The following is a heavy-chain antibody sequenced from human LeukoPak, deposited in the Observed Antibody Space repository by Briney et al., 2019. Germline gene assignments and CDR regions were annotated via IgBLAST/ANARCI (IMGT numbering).Heavy chain of an antibody. V-gene: IGHV3-30*04. CDR2: ISYDGSNK. Sequence: GGSLRLSCAASGFTFSSYAMHWVRQAPGKGLEWVAVISYDGSNKYYADSVKGRFTISRDNSKNTLYLQMNSLRAEDTAVYYCARWDIVATAYYFDYWGQGALVTVSS. CDR1: GFTFSSYA. D-gene: IGHD5-12*01. J-gene: IGHJ4*02. CDR3: ARWDIVATAYYFDY.